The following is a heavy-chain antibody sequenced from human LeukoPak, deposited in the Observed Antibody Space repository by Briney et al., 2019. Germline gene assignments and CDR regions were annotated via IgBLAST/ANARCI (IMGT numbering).Heavy chain of an antibody. V-gene: IGHV3-23*01. Sequence: QPGGSLRLSCAASGFTFSSYAMSWVRQAPGKGLEWVSAISGSGGITSYADSVKGRFTISRDNSKNTLYLQMNSLRAEDTAVYYCAKDWSPASGRGGYFDYWGQGTLVTVSS. J-gene: IGHJ4*02. D-gene: IGHD6-13*01. CDR3: AKDWSPASGRGGYFDY. CDR2: ISGSGGIT. CDR1: GFTFSSYA.